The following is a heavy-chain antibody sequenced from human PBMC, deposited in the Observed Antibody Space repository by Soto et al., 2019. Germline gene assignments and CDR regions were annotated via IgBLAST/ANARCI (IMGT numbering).Heavy chain of an antibody. CDR1: GGSFSGYY. Sequence: PSETLSLTCAVYGGSFSGYYWSWIRQPPGKGLEWIGEINHSGSTNYNPSLKSRVTISVDTSKNQFSLKLSSVTAADTAVYYCARGRSFRIALRAAGIWFDPWGQGTLVAVSS. CDR3: ARGRSFRIALRAAGIWFDP. CDR2: INHSGST. J-gene: IGHJ5*02. D-gene: IGHD2-21*01. V-gene: IGHV4-34*01.